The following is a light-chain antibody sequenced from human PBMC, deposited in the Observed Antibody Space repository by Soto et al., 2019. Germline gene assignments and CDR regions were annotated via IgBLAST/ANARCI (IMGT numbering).Light chain of an antibody. J-gene: IGLJ2*01. V-gene: IGLV1-51*01. CDR1: TSNMGSNY. CDR3: GTWDSSLSAVV. CDR2: END. Sequence: QSVLTQPPSVSAAPGQKVTISCSGSTSNMGSNYLSWYQQLPGTAPKLLIYENDKRPSVIPDRFSGSKSGTSATLGITGLQTGDEADYYCGTWDSSLSAVVFGGGTKLTVL.